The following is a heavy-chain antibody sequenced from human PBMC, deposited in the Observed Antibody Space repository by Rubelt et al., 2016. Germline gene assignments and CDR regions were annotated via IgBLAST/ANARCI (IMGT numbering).Heavy chain of an antibody. J-gene: IGHJ5*02. CDR1: GGSFSGYY. V-gene: IGHV4-34*01. Sequence: QVQLQQWGAGLLKPSETLSLTCAVYGGSFSGYYWSWIRQPPGKGLEWIGEINHSGRTNYNPSLKSRVTISVDTSKNQFSLKLSSVTAAGTAVYYCARGGRYYGSGSYQRHNWFDPWGQGTLVTVSS. CDR2: INHSGRT. CDR3: ARGGRYYGSGSYQRHNWFDP. D-gene: IGHD3-10*01.